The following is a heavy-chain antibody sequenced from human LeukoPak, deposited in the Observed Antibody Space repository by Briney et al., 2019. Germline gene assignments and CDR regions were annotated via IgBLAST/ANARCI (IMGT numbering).Heavy chain of an antibody. Sequence: GWSLRLSCAASGFTFSSYGMNWVRQAPGKGLEWVSVIYSGGSTYYADSVKGRFTISRDNSKNTLYLQMNSLRAEDTAVYYCAGTYYYDKGAFDIWGQGTMVTVSS. J-gene: IGHJ3*02. V-gene: IGHV3-53*01. CDR1: GFTFSSYG. CDR2: IYSGGST. CDR3: AGTYYYDKGAFDI. D-gene: IGHD3-22*01.